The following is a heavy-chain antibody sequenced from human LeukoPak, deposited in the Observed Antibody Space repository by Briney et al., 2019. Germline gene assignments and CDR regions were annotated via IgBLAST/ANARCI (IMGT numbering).Heavy chain of an antibody. J-gene: IGHJ4*02. Sequence: PSETLSLTCIVSGGSISSGSYNWGWIRQPPGKGLEWIGSIYYSGSTYYNPSLKSRLTISVDTSKNQFSLKLSSVTAADTAVYYCARHDRIIASPLIWGQGTLVTVSS. V-gene: IGHV4-39*01. CDR2: IYYSGST. D-gene: IGHD6-13*01. CDR3: ARHDRIIASPLI. CDR1: GGSISSGSYN.